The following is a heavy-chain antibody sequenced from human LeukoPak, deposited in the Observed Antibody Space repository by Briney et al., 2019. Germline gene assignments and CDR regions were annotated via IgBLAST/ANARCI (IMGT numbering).Heavy chain of an antibody. Sequence: PSQTLSLTCAISGDSLSNNNVAWNWIRQSPSRGLEWLGRTYYRPKFNTDYAVPVKSRIAINSDTSKNQFSLQLNSVTPEDTGVYYCARGSHSSFDYWGQGTLVTVSS. J-gene: IGHJ4*02. D-gene: IGHD3-10*01. CDR3: ARGSHSSFDY. CDR2: TYYRPKFNT. CDR1: GDSLSNNNVA. V-gene: IGHV6-1*01.